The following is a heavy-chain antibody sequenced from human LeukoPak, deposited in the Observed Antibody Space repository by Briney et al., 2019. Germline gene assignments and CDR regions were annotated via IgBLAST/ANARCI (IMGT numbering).Heavy chain of an antibody. V-gene: IGHV3-7*01. CDR2: IKQDGSEK. CDR1: GLTFSRYW. J-gene: IGHJ6*03. CDR3: ASRYCTGVNFFAASYMCMDV. Sequence: GRSLRLSCAASGLTFSRYWMTWFRQAPGKGLEWVANIKQDGSEKYYVDSVKGRFTISRDNADRSLYLQMTSLRVEDTAVYFCASRYCTGVNFFAASYMCMDVWGKGTTVTVSS. D-gene: IGHD2-8*02.